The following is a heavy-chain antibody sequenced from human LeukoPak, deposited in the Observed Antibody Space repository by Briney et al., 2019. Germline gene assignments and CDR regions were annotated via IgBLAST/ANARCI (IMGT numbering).Heavy chain of an antibody. CDR1: GFTFNNFA. J-gene: IGHJ5*02. CDR3: AKDQVVITTTGSWFDP. Sequence: PGGSLRLSCAGSGFTFNNFAMSWVRQAPGRGPEWVSAVSGSGGSTSYADSAKGRFTISRDNSKNTLYLQMNSLRAEDTAVYYCAKDQVVITTTGSWFDPWGQGTLVTVSS. CDR2: VSGSGGST. V-gene: IGHV3-23*01. D-gene: IGHD3-22*01.